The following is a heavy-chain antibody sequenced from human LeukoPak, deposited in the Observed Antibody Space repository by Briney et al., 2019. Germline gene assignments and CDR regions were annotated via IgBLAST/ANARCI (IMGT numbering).Heavy chain of an antibody. V-gene: IGHV1-69*13. CDR2: IIPIFGTA. D-gene: IGHD6-19*01. CDR3: ARGDRRGRYRVPGGDFDY. Sequence: SVKVSCKASGGTFSSYAISWVRQAPGQGLEWMGGIIPIFGTANYAQKFQGRVTITADESTSTAYMELSSLRSEDTAVYYCARGDRRGRYRVPGGDFDYWGQGTLVTVSS. CDR1: GGTFSSYA. J-gene: IGHJ4*02.